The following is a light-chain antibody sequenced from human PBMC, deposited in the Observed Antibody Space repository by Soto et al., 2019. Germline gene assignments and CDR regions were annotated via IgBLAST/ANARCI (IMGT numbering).Light chain of an antibody. CDR1: QSVSSTY. J-gene: IGKJ1*01. CDR3: QQYNNWPWT. Sequence: EIVLTQSPGTLSLSPGERATLSCMTSQSVSSTYLAWYQQKVGQAPRLLIYGASSRAIGIPDRFSGSGSGTEFTLTISSLQSEDFAVYYCQQYNNWPWTFGQGTKVDTK. CDR2: GAS. V-gene: IGKV3D-15*01.